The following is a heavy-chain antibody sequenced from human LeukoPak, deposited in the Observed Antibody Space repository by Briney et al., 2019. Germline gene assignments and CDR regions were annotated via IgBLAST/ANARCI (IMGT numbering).Heavy chain of an antibody. D-gene: IGHD3-22*01. CDR2: IHTSGSA. CDR1: GGSISSYY. Sequence: SETLSLTCTVSGGSISSYYWGWIRQPPGKGLEWIASIHTSGSAYFNPSLKSRVTRSVDTSKNQFSLQLNSVTAADTAVYYCARGPSKYYYDSRDSAVKFDYWGQGTLVTVSS. V-gene: IGHV4-4*09. CDR3: ARGPSKYYYDSRDSAVKFDY. J-gene: IGHJ4*02.